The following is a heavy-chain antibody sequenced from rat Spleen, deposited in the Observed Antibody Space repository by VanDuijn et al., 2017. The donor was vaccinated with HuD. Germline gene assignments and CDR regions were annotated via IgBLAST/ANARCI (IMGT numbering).Heavy chain of an antibody. CDR2: INYDGSST. J-gene: IGHJ1*01. CDR3: ARQGYLRDWYFDL. Sequence: EVQLVESGGGLVQPGRSLKLSCAASGFIFSDHYVAWVRQAPTRGLEWVATINYDGSSTFYRDSVRARFTIPRDNAKSTLYLQVDSLKSEDTATYYCARQGYLRDWYFDLWGPGTMVTVSS. CDR1: GFIFSDHY. D-gene: IGHD1-12*03. V-gene: IGHV5-17*01.